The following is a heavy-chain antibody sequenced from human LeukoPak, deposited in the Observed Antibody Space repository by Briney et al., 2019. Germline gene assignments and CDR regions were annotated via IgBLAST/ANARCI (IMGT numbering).Heavy chain of an antibody. CDR2: INPNSGGT. Sequence: ASVKVSCKASGYTFTGYYMHWVRQAPVQGLEWMGWINPNSGGTNYAQKFQGRVTMTRDTSISTAYMELSRLRSDDTAVYYCASGRLGYCSGGSCPFDYWGQGTLVTVSS. J-gene: IGHJ4*02. CDR3: ASGRLGYCSGGSCPFDY. CDR1: GYTFTGYY. D-gene: IGHD2-15*01. V-gene: IGHV1-2*02.